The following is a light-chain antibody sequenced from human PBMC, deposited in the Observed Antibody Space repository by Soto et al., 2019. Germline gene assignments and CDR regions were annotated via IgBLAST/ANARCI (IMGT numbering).Light chain of an antibody. CDR3: AAWDDSLNGYV. V-gene: IGLV1-44*01. CDR2: SNN. J-gene: IGLJ1*01. CDR1: SSNIGSNT. Sequence: QSVLTQPPSASGTPGQRVTISCSGSSSNIGSNTVNWYQQLPGTAPKLLIYSNNQRPSGVPDRFSGSKSGTSASLAISGLQSEDADYYYCAAWDDSLNGYVFGTGTKLTVL.